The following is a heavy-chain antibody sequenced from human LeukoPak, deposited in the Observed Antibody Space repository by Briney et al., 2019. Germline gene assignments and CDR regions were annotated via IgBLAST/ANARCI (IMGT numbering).Heavy chain of an antibody. D-gene: IGHD2-21*02. V-gene: IGHV5-51*01. CDR2: IFPADSDT. CDR1: GYTFTTYG. Sequence: GESLKISCKASGYTFTTYGIGWVRQMPGKGLEWMGIIFPADSDTRYSPSFQGQVTVSADKSITTAYLQWSSLKASDTAMYYCARWVTADRGKKDAFDVWGQGTMVTVSS. CDR3: ARWVTADRGKKDAFDV. J-gene: IGHJ3*01.